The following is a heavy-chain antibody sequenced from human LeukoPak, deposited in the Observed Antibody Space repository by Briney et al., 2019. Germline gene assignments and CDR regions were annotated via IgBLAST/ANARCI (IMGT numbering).Heavy chain of an antibody. V-gene: IGHV1-24*01. J-gene: IGHJ4*02. D-gene: IGHD3-22*01. CDR1: GYTLTELS. CDR3: ATSDDYYDTKALDY. CDR2: FDPEDGET. Sequence: ASVKVSCKVSGYTLTELSMHWVRQAPGKGLEWMGGFDPEDGETIYAQKFQGRVTMTEDTSTDTAYMELSCLRSEDTAVYYCATSDDYYDTKALDYWGQGTLVTVSS.